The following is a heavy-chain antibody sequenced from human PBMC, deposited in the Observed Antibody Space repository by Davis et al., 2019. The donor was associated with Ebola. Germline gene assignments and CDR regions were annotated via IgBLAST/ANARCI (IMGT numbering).Heavy chain of an antibody. J-gene: IGHJ4*02. CDR2: IGTAGDT. V-gene: IGHV3-13*01. D-gene: IGHD4-17*01. CDR1: GFTFSSYD. CDR3: ARAGDYSDFDY. Sequence: GGSLRLSCAASGFTFSSYDMHWVRQATGKGLEWVSAIGTAGDTYYPGSVKGRFTISRENAKNSLYLQMNSLRARDTAVYYCARAGDYSDFDYWGQGTLVTVSS.